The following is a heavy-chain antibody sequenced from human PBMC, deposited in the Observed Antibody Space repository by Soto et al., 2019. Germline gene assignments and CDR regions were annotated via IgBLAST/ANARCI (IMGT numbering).Heavy chain of an antibody. D-gene: IGHD3-16*01. CDR1: RDTFSKYA. CDR3: ARGETYLGV. CDR2: IIPIFGSR. J-gene: IGHJ6*02. Sequence: QVQLVQSGAEVKKPGSSVKVSCKASRDTFSKYAFNWVRQAPGQGLEWMGWIIPIFGSRDYAEKFQGRPTITADEATSTAYMELRSLRFEDTAVYYCARGETYLGVWGQGTTVTVSS. V-gene: IGHV1-69*01.